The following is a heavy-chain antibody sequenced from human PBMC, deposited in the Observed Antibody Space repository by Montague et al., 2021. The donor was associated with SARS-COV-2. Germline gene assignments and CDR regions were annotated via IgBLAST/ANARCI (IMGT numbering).Heavy chain of an antibody. CDR2: IYYSGGT. Sequence: SETLSLTCTVSGYSISTGYYWGWIRQPPGKGLGWIGYIYYSGGTNYNPSLKSRVTISVDTSKNQFSLKLSSVTAADTAVYYRARGFDYWGQGTLVTVSS. CDR3: ARGFDY. CDR1: GYSISTGYY. J-gene: IGHJ4*02. V-gene: IGHV4-61*01.